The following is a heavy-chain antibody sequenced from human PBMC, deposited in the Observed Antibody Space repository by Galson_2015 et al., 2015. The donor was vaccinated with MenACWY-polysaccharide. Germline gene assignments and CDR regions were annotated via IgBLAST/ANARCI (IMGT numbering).Heavy chain of an antibody. J-gene: IGHJ4*02. D-gene: IGHD3-10*01. CDR3: ERERWVRGVFFDQ. V-gene: IGHV3-7*01. CDR2: IKQDGSEK. Sequence: SMRLSCAASGFTFSNFWMSWVRQAPGKELEWVASIKQDGSEKYLVASVQGRFTISRDNAENSLFLQMNSLRAEYTAVYYCERERWVRGVFFDQWGQGTLVTVSS. CDR1: GFTFSNFW.